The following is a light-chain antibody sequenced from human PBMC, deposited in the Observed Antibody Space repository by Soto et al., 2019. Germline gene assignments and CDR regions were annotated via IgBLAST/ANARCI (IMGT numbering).Light chain of an antibody. CDR3: LQHNSYPRA. J-gene: IGKJ1*01. CDR1: QGIRND. Sequence: DIPMTQSPSSLSASVGDRVTITCRASQGIRNDLGWYQQKPGKAPKHLIYAESSLQSGVPSRFSGSGSETGISLTISALQPEEFTTYSCLQHNSYPRAFGQGTKVEIK. CDR2: AES. V-gene: IGKV1-17*01.